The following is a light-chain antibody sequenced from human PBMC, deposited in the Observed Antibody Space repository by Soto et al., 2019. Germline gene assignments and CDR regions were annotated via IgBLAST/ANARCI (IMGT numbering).Light chain of an antibody. V-gene: IGLV2-14*01. J-gene: IGLJ1*01. CDR1: SSDVGGYNY. Sequence: FALTQPASVSGSPGQSITISCTGTSSDVGGYNYVSWYQQHPGKAPKLMIYDVSNRPSGVSNRFSGSKSGNTASLTISGLQAEDEADYYCSSYTSSSTLYVFGTGTKLTVL. CDR3: SSYTSSSTLYV. CDR2: DVS.